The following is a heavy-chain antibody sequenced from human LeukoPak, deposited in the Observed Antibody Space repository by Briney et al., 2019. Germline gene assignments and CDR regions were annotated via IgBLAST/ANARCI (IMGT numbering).Heavy chain of an antibody. CDR3: ARVKVRPIIAAAGTGYFDY. D-gene: IGHD6-13*01. J-gene: IGHJ4*02. CDR1: GFTFSSYS. Sequence: GGSLRLSCAASGFTFSSYSMDWVRQAPGKGLEWVSYISSTSSTIYYADSVKGRFTISRDNAKNSLYLQMNSLRTEDTAVYYCARVKVRPIIAAAGTGYFDYWGQGTLVTVSS. CDR2: ISSTSSTI. V-gene: IGHV3-48*01.